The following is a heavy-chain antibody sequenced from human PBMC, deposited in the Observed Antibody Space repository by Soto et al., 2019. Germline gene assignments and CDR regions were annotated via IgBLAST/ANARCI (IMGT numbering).Heavy chain of an antibody. CDR3: SQVAVEDYYGDFAY. Sequence: EVQLVESGGGLVRPGGSLRLSCAASGFNFNNFEMSGVRQAPGKGLEWISYIGRRGDTIYYADYVKGRVTISRDNAKKSLYLHMNSLSADDKAVYYYSQVAVEDYYGDFAYWGQGTLVTVSS. CDR2: IGRRGDTI. D-gene: IGHD1-26*01. V-gene: IGHV3-48*03. CDR1: GFNFNNFE. J-gene: IGHJ4*02.